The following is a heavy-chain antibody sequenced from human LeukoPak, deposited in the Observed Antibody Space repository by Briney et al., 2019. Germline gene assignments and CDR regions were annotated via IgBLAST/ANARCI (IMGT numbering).Heavy chain of an antibody. CDR3: AKLYSNSGSYW. J-gene: IGHJ4*02. D-gene: IGHD1-26*01. V-gene: IGHV3-23*01. CDR1: GFTFSSYG. Sequence: GGSLRLSCAASGFTFSSYGMSWVRQAPGKGLEWVSTIGSSGSNTYYANSVKGRFTISRDNFKNTLYLQMNSLRVEDTAVYYCAKLYSNSGSYWWGQGTLVTVSS. CDR2: IGSSGSNT.